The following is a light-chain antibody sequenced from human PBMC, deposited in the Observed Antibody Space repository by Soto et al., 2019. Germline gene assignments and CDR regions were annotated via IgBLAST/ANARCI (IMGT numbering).Light chain of an antibody. CDR3: QQYGSPPFT. V-gene: IGKV3-20*01. CDR2: GAS. CDR1: QSVSSSY. Sequence: EIVLTQSPGTLSLSPGERATLSCSASQSVSSSYLAWNQQKPGQAPRLLIYGASSRATGIPDRFSGSGSGTDFTLTISRLEPEDFAVYYCQQYGSPPFTFGQGTRLEIK. J-gene: IGKJ5*01.